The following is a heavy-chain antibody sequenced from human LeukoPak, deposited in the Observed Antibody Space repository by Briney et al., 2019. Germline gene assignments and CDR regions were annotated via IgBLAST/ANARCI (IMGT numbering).Heavy chain of an antibody. V-gene: IGHV4-61*01. Sequence: SQTLSLTSTLSALSVTITSYYWSWIRQPPGKGLEWIGHIYNSGSPNYKSSLKSRVTMSMDTSKNQLSLKLNSVTAADTAIYYCARDLYRPFYFDYWGQGILVTVSS. CDR2: IYNSGSP. J-gene: IGHJ4*02. D-gene: IGHD1-26*01. CDR3: ARDLYRPFYFDY. CDR1: ALSVTITSYY.